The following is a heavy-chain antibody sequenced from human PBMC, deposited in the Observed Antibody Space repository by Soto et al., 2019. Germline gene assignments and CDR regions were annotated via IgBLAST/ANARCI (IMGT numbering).Heavy chain of an antibody. D-gene: IGHD2-21*02. Sequence: EVQLLESGGGLVQPGGSLRLSCAASGFTFRNYAMSWVRQAPGKGLEWVSALTGSGDTTYYAESAKGRFSISRDNSKNTLYLEMNSLRAEDTAVYYCAEDRLYFGGNSGEWGQGTLVTVSS. J-gene: IGHJ4*02. CDR3: AEDRLYFGGNSGE. CDR2: LTGSGDTT. V-gene: IGHV3-23*01. CDR1: GFTFRNYA.